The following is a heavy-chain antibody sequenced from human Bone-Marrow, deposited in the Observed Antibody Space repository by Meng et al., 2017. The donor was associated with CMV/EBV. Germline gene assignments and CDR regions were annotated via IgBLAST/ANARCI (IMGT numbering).Heavy chain of an antibody. CDR2: ISYDGSNK. CDR1: GFTFSSYA. CDR3: ARGELELRGAFDP. Sequence: GGSLRLSCAASGFTFSSYAMHWVRQAPGKGLEWVAVISYDGSNKYYADSVKGRFTISRDNSKNTLYLQMNSLGAEDTAVYYCARGELELRGAFDPCGEGTLVTVSS. V-gene: IGHV3-30*04. D-gene: IGHD1-7*01. J-gene: IGHJ5*02.